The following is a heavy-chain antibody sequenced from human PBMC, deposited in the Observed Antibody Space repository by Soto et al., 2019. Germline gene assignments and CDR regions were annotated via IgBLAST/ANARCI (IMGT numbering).Heavy chain of an antibody. V-gene: IGHV1-18*01. CDR2: ISAYNGNT. J-gene: IGHJ4*02. Sequence: PSVKVSCKTSGYIFSNVGISWMRQVPGQGLEWMGWISAYNGNTNYAQKFQDRVTLTTDTSTNTAYMELRSLRSDDTAVYYCASASGGGVGTTSYWGQGTLVTVSS. D-gene: IGHD1-26*01. CDR3: ASASGGGVGTTSY. CDR1: GYIFSNVG.